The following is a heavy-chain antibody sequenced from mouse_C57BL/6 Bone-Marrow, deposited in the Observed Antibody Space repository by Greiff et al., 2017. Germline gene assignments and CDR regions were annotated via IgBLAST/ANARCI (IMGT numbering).Heavy chain of an antibody. Sequence: QVQLKESGPGLVQPSQSLSITCTVSGFSLTSYGVHWVRQSPGKGLEWLGVIWSGGSTDYNATFIARLSISKDNSKSQVFFKMNSLQADDTAIYYYAASIFVSLYAMDYWGQGTSVTVSS. J-gene: IGHJ4*01. D-gene: IGHD6-2*01. V-gene: IGHV2-2*01. CDR3: AASIFVSLYAMDY. CDR2: IWSGGST. CDR1: GFSLTSYG.